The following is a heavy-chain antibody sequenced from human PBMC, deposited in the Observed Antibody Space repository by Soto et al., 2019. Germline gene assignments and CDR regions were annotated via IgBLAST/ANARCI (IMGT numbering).Heavy chain of an antibody. Sequence: QVQLVQSGAEVKKPGASVKVSCKASGYTFTGYYMHWVRQAPGQGLEWMGWINPNSGGTNYAQKFQGWVTMTRDTSIITAYMELSRLRSDDTAVYYCARGFGYKYSSGWYHYYYMDVWGKGTTVTVSS. D-gene: IGHD6-19*01. CDR2: INPNSGGT. CDR1: GYTFTGYY. J-gene: IGHJ6*03. V-gene: IGHV1-2*04. CDR3: ARGFGYKYSSGWYHYYYMDV.